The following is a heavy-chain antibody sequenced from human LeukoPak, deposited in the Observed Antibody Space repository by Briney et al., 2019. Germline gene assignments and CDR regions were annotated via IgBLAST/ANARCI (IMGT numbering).Heavy chain of an antibody. D-gene: IGHD1-26*01. J-gene: IGHJ4*02. CDR2: IYYSGST. V-gene: IGHV4-59*08. CDR1: GGSISSYY. Sequence: SETLSLTCTVSGGSISSYYWSWIRQPPGKGLEWIGYIYYSGSTNYNPSLKSRVTISVDTPKNQFSLKLSSVTAADTAVYYCARHGSYSSDYWRQGTLVTVSS. CDR3: ARHGSYSSDY.